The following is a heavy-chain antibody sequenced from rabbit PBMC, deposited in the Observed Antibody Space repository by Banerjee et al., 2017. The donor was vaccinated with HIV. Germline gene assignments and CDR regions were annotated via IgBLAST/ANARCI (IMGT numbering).Heavy chain of an antibody. J-gene: IGHJ4*01. CDR2: ISDRSGRT. CDR1: GFSYSSNYY. CDR3: AREGPRSTFAFDL. Sequence: QEQLVESGGGLVQPEGSLTLTCKASGFSYSSNYYMCWVRQAPGKGLEWIACISDRSGRTDYASWAKGRFTISKTSSTTVTLQMTSLTAADTAIYFCAREGPRSTFAFDLWGPGTLVTVS. D-gene: IGHD7-1*01. V-gene: IGHV1S45*01.